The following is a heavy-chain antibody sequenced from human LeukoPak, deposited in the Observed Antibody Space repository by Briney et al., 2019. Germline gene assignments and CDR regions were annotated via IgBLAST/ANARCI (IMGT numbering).Heavy chain of an antibody. CDR2: IRSKAYGGTT. V-gene: IGHV3-49*04. J-gene: IGHJ4*02. D-gene: IGHD2-2*01. CDR3: TRDTVVPAAILEAYYFDY. Sequence: GGSLRLSCTASGFTFGDYVMSWVRQAPGKGLEWVGFIRSKAYGGTTEYAASVKGRFTISRDDSKSIAYLQMNSLKTEDTAVYYCTRDTVVPAAILEAYYFDYWGQGTLVTVSS. CDR1: GFTFGDYV.